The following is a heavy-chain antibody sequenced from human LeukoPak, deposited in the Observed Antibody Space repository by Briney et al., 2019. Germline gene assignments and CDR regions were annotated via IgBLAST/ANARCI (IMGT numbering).Heavy chain of an antibody. V-gene: IGHV1-69*13. CDR2: IIPIFGTA. CDR1: GGTFTSYA. J-gene: IGHJ4*02. Sequence: SVKVSCKASGGTFTSYAISWVRQAPGQGLEWMGGIIPIFGTANYAQKFQGRVTITADESTSTAYMELSSLRSEDTAVYYCAGGGVIQQWLGRTSFAFDYWGQGTLVTVSS. CDR3: AGGGVIQQWLGRTSFAFDY. D-gene: IGHD6-19*01.